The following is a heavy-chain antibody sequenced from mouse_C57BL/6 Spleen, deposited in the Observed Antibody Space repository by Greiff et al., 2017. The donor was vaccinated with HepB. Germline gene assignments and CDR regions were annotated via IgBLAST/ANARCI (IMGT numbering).Heavy chain of an antibody. D-gene: IGHD1-1*01. J-gene: IGHJ4*01. CDR2: ISYDGSN. CDR1: GYSITSGYY. V-gene: IGHV3-6*01. CDR3: ARDRTTVVTMDY. Sequence: VQLQQSGPGLVKPSQSLSLTCSVTGYSITSGYYWNWIRQFPGNKLEWMGYISYDGSNNYNPSLKNRISITRDTSKNQFFLKLNSVTTEDTATYYCARDRTTVVTMDYWGQGTSVTVSS.